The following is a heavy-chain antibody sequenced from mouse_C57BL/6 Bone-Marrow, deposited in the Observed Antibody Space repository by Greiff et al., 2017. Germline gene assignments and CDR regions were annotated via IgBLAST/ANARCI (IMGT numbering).Heavy chain of an antibody. Sequence: EVQLVESGGGLVKPGGSLKLSCAASGFTFSSYAMSWVRQTPETRLEWVATISDGGSYTYYPDNVKGRFTISRDNAKNNLYLQMSHLKSEDTAMYYCARGVNLYYYAMDYWGQGPSVTVSS. CDR1: GFTFSSYA. J-gene: IGHJ4*01. CDR2: ISDGGSYT. D-gene: IGHD2-12*01. V-gene: IGHV5-4*01. CDR3: ARGVNLYYYAMDY.